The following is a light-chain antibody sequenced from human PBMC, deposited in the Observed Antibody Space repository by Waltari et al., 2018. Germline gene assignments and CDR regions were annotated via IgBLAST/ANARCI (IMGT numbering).Light chain of an antibody. CDR2: DVR. CDR1: NSDVGGYNY. J-gene: IGLJ3*02. Sequence: QSALTQPRSVSGSPGQSVTISCTGTNSDVGGYNYVSWFQHHPGKAPKLLLYDVRHRPSGVPARFSGSKSANTASLTISGLQTDDEAHYYCCSYGGNFLWVFGGGTKLTVL. V-gene: IGLV2-11*01. CDR3: CSYGGNFLWV.